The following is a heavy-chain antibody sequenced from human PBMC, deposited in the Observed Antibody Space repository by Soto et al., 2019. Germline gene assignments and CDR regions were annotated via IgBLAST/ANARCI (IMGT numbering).Heavy chain of an antibody. Sequence: PSGTLALTCAVYVWSFRGYYGSWIRQPPGKGLEWIGEINHSGSTNYNPSLKSRVTISVDTSKNQFSLKLSSVTAADTAVYYCARVREYSSGWYPWVKGWFDPWGQGTLVTVSS. D-gene: IGHD6-19*01. CDR1: VWSFRGYY. CDR3: ARVREYSSGWYPWVKGWFDP. J-gene: IGHJ5*02. CDR2: INHSGST. V-gene: IGHV4-34*01.